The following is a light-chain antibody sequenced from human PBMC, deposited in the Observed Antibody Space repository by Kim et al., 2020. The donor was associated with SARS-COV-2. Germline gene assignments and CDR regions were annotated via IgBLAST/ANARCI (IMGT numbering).Light chain of an antibody. Sequence: VSPGERATLSGRASQRVSNNLAWYQQKPGQAPRLLIFGASTRATGIPARFSGSGSGAEFTLTFSSLQSEDSAVYYCQQYTTLPLTFGGGTKVDIK. CDR1: QRVSNN. CDR3: QQYTTLPLT. V-gene: IGKV3-15*01. CDR2: GAS. J-gene: IGKJ4*01.